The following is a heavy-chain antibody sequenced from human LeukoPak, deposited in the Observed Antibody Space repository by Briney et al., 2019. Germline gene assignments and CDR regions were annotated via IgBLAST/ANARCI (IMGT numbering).Heavy chain of an antibody. Sequence: PGGSLRLSCAASGFTFSDYYMSWIRQAPGKGLEWVSYISSSGSTIYYADSVKGRFTISRDNAKNSLYLQMNSLRAEDTAVYYCAQQNDFWSGYYVGYWGQGTLVTVSS. D-gene: IGHD3-3*01. J-gene: IGHJ4*02. CDR3: AQQNDFWSGYYVGY. CDR1: GFTFSDYY. V-gene: IGHV3-11*01. CDR2: ISSSGSTI.